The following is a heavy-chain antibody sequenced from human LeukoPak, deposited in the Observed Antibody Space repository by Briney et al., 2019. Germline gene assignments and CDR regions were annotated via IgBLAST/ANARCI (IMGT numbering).Heavy chain of an antibody. Sequence: PGGSLRLSCAASGFTFSSYVMSWVRQAPGKGMEWVSTISGSGGSTYYADSVKGRFTISRDNAKNSLYLQMNSLRAEDTAVYYCARAADDSSGYYFLNYWGQGTLVTVSS. D-gene: IGHD3-22*01. CDR3: ARAADDSSGYYFLNY. J-gene: IGHJ4*02. CDR1: GFTFSSYV. CDR2: ISGSGGST. V-gene: IGHV3-23*01.